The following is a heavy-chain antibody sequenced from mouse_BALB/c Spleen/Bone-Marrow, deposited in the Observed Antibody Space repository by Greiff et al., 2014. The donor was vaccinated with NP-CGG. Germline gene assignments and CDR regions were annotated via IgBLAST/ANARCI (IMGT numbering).Heavy chain of an antibody. J-gene: IGHJ2*01. CDR2: IYPSDSYT. V-gene: IGHV1-69*02. Sequence: QVQLQQSGAELVRPGASVKLSCKASGYTFTSYWINWVKQRPGQGLEWIGNIYPSDSYTNYNQKFKDKATLTVDKSSSTAYMRLSSPTSEDSAVYYCTRSYGSSYEYYFDYWGQGTTLTVSS. CDR1: GYTFTSYW. D-gene: IGHD1-1*01. CDR3: TRSYGSSYEYYFDY.